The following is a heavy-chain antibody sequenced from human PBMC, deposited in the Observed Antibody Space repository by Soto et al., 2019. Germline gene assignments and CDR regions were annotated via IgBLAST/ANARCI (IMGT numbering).Heavy chain of an antibody. CDR2: ISSSSSYT. CDR1: GFTFSDYY. CDR3: ARLPAXLGYCSSTSCPPYYFDY. V-gene: IGHV3-11*06. J-gene: IGHJ4*02. D-gene: IGHD2-2*01. Sequence: GGSLRLSFAASGFTFSDYYMSWMRQAPGKGLEWVSYISSSSSYTNYADSVKGRFTISRDNAKNSLYLQMNSLRAEDTAVYYRARLPAXLGYCSSTSCPPYYFDYWGQGTLVTVSS.